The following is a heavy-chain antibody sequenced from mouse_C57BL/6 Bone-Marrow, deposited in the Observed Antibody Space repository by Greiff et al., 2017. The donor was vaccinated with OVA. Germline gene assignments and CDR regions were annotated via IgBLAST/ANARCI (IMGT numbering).Heavy chain of an antibody. V-gene: IGHV1-81*01. CDR2: IYPRSGNT. CDR3: ARFDYYGSNAY. CDR1: GYTFTSYG. D-gene: IGHD1-1*01. Sequence: VQLQESGAELARPGASVKLSCKASGYTFTSYGISWVKQRTGQGLEWIGEIYPRSGNTYYNEKFKGKATLTADKSSSTAYMELRSLTSEDSAVYFCARFDYYGSNAYWGQGTLVTVSA. J-gene: IGHJ3*01.